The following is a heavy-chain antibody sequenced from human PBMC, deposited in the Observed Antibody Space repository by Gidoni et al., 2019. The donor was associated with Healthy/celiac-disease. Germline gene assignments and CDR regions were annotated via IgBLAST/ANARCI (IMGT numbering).Heavy chain of an antibody. J-gene: IGHJ4*02. CDR2: ISSSSSTI. Sequence: EVQLVESGGGLVQPGGSLRLSCAASGFTFSSYSMNWVRQAPGKGLEWVSYISSSSSTIYYADSVKGRFTISRDNAKNSLYLQMNSLRAEDTAVYYCARTNSSSWTGFDYWGQGTLVTVSS. D-gene: IGHD6-13*01. V-gene: IGHV3-48*01. CDR1: GFTFSSYS. CDR3: ARTNSSSWTGFDY.